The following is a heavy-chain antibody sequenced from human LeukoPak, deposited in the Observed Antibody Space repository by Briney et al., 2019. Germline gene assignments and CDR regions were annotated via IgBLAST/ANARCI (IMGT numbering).Heavy chain of an antibody. V-gene: IGHV1-8*01. D-gene: IGHD6-13*01. CDR1: GYTFTSYD. CDR2: MNPNGGNT. Sequence: ASVKVSCKASGYTFTSYDINWVRQATGQGLEWMGWMNPNGGNTGYAQKFQGRVTMTRNTSISTAYMELSSLRSEDTAVYYCARRAAAGRCFDYWGQGTLVTVSS. J-gene: IGHJ4*02. CDR3: ARRAAAGRCFDY.